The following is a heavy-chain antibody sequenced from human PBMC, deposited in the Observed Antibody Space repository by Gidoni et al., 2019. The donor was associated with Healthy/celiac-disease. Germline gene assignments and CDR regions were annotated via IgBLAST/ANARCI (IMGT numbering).Heavy chain of an antibody. CDR3: ANIYGGTNWCDP. Sequence: QVQLVQSGAEVKKPGASVRVSCKASGYTFTGYYRHWGRQAPGQGLELWGGINPNSGDTNYAQKFQCRVTMTRDTSTSTAYMELTRLRSDDTAVYYFANIYGGTNWCDPWGHGPLVTVSS. J-gene: IGHJ5*02. V-gene: IGHV1-2*02. D-gene: IGHD5-18*01. CDR2: INPNSGDT. CDR1: GYTFTGYY.